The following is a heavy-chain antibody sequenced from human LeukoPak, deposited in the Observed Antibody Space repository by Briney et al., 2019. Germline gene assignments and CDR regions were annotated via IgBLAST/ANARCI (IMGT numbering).Heavy chain of an antibody. Sequence: GGSLKLSCAASGFTFTSYWMHWVRQAPGKGLVWVSRVNSDGSSTTYADSVKGRFTISRDNAKNTLYLQMNSLRAEDTAVYYCARGRYYGMDVWGQGTTVTVSS. CDR3: ARGRYYGMDV. J-gene: IGHJ6*02. CDR1: GFTFTSYW. V-gene: IGHV3-74*01. CDR2: VNSDGSST.